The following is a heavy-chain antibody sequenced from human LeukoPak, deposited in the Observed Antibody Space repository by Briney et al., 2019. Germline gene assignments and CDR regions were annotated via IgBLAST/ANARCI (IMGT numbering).Heavy chain of an antibody. Sequence: SVKVSCKASGGTFSSYAISWVRQAPGQGLEWMGGIIPIFGTANYAQKFQGRVTITTDESTSTAYMELSSLRSEDTAVYYCASFSGYDFGPYFDYWGQGTPVTVSS. CDR2: IIPIFGTA. D-gene: IGHD5-12*01. J-gene: IGHJ4*02. CDR1: GGTFSSYA. CDR3: ASFSGYDFGPYFDY. V-gene: IGHV1-69*05.